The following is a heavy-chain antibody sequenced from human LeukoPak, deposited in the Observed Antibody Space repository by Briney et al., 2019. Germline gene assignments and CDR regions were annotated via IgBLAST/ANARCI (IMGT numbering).Heavy chain of an antibody. CDR1: GFTFSDSS. CDR3: AGGFLTGGVFDI. Sequence: PGGSLRLSCAASGFTFSDSSMNWVRQAPGKGLEWVSSISYSSTYIYYAGSVKGRFTVSRDNAKNSLYVQMNSLRSEDTAIYYCAGGFLTGGVFDIWGQGTMVTVSS. V-gene: IGHV3-21*01. D-gene: IGHD3-9*01. J-gene: IGHJ3*02. CDR2: ISYSSTYI.